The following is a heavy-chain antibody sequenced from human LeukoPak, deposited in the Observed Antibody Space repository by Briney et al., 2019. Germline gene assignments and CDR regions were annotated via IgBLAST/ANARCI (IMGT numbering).Heavy chain of an antibody. Sequence: SETLSLTCTVSGGSITSSSHYWGWIRQPPGQGLQWIGLIYYDGSAYYNPSLKSRVTISVDTSKNQFSLKLTSVTAADTAVYYCARSWFSTGPADYWGQGTLVTVSS. CDR1: GGSITSSSHY. CDR2: IYYDGSA. CDR3: ARSWFSTGPADY. V-gene: IGHV4-39*01. J-gene: IGHJ4*02. D-gene: IGHD6-13*01.